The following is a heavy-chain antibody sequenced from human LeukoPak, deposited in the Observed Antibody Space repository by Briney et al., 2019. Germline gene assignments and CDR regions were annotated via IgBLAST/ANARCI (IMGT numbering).Heavy chain of an antibody. V-gene: IGHV3-21*01. J-gene: IGHJ3*02. CDR2: ISSSSSYI. CDR1: GFTFCSYS. Sequence: GGSLRLLCAASGFTFCSYSMHWVRQAPGKGLEWVSSISSSSSYICYADCVKGRLTISRDNSKNTLYLQMNSLRAEDTAVYYCARDKLRFLEWPDAFDIWGQGTMVTVSS. CDR3: ARDKLRFLEWPDAFDI. D-gene: IGHD3-3*01.